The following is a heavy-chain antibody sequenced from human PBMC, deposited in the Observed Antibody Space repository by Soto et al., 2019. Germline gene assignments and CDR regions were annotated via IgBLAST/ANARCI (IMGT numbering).Heavy chain of an antibody. V-gene: IGHV3-74*01. CDR1: GITFSSYW. D-gene: IGHD3-10*01. J-gene: IGHJ2*01. CDR2: ISSDGTNT. CDR3: ARGISAYYGFFDL. Sequence: EVQLVESGGALVQPGGSLRLSCAASGITFSSYWMHWVRQAPGKGLVWVSRISSDGTNTFYADSVKGRFTISRDNAKNTLYLQMNSLRGDDTAVYSCARGISAYYGFFDLWGRGTLVTVSS.